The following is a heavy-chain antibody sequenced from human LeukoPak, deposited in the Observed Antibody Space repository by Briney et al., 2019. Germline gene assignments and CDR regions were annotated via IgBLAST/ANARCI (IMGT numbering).Heavy chain of an antibody. V-gene: IGHV3-30*18. CDR1: GLTLSTYG. J-gene: IGHJ5*02. CDR3: AKDLYGSGWYNYFDP. D-gene: IGHD6-19*01. CDR2: ISYDGNSK. Sequence: PGGSLRLSCAASGLTLSTYGMHWVRQAPGKGLEWVAMISYDGNSKQYADFVKGRFTISRDNSKNTLYLQMNSLRTEDTAVYHCAKDLYGSGWYNYFDPWGQGALVTVSS.